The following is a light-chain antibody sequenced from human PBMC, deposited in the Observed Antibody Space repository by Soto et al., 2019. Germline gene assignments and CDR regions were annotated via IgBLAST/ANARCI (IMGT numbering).Light chain of an antibody. CDR2: DVS. Sequence: QSALTQPRSVSGSPGQSVTISCTGTNSDVGGYNFVSWHQQYPGKVPKLMIYDVSKRSSGVPDRFSGSKSGNTASLTISGLQAEDEADYYCCSYADSFYVFGSGTKLTVL. CDR3: CSYADSFYV. V-gene: IGLV2-11*01. J-gene: IGLJ1*01. CDR1: NSDVGGYNF.